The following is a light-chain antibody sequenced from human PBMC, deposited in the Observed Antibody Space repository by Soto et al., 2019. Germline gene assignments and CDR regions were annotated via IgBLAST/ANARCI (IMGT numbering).Light chain of an antibody. CDR1: QSIISY. Sequence: DIQMTQSPSSLSASVEDRVTITCRASQSIISYLNWYQQKPGKAPKLLIYAASSLQSGVPSRFSGSGSGTDFTLTISSLQPEDFATYYCQQSYSTPFTFGGGTKVDIK. J-gene: IGKJ4*01. CDR3: QQSYSTPFT. V-gene: IGKV1-39*01. CDR2: AAS.